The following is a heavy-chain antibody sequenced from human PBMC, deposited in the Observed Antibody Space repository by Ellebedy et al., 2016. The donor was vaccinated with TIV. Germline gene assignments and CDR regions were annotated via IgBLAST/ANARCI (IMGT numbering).Heavy chain of an antibody. J-gene: IGHJ4*02. CDR2: IYYSGST. CDR3: ARQGVYQYYFDF. V-gene: IGHV4-39*01. D-gene: IGHD6-19*01. CDR1: GGSISSSSYY. Sequence: GSLRLSCTVSGGSISSSSYYWGWIRPPTGKGLEWIGSIYYSGSTYYNPSLKSRVTISVDTSKNQFSLKLSSVTAADTAVYYCARQGVYQYYFDFWGQGTLVTVSS.